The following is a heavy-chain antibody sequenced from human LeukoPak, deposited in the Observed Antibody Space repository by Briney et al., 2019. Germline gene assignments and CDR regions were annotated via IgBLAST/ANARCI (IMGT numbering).Heavy chain of an antibody. Sequence: GGSLRLSCAASGFTFSDHYMDWVRQAPGKGLEWVGRIKNKANSYTTEYAASVKGRFTISRDDSKKSLYLQMSSLKTEDTAVYYCARDRAAAGTSPALPHASYYFDYWGQGTLVTVSS. J-gene: IGHJ4*02. CDR1: GFTFSDHY. CDR2: IKNKANSYTT. CDR3: ARDRAAAGTSPALPHASYYFDY. V-gene: IGHV3-72*01. D-gene: IGHD6-13*01.